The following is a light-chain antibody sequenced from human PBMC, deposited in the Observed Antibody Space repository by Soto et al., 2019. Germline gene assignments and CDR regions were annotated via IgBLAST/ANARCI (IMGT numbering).Light chain of an antibody. CDR1: QDITNY. Sequence: DIQMTQSPSSLSASVGDRVTITCQASQDITNYLNWYQQKPGQAPKLLIYDVSDLKTGVPSRFSGSGSGTHFTFTISSLQPEDFATYYCQQLHSYPITFGQGTRLEIK. V-gene: IGKV1-33*01. CDR3: QQLHSYPIT. J-gene: IGKJ5*01. CDR2: DVS.